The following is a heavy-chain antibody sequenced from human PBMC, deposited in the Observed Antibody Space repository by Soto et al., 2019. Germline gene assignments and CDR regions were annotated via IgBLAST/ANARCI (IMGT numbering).Heavy chain of an antibody. D-gene: IGHD3-9*01. V-gene: IGHV1-58*02. Sequence: ASVKVSCKASEFTFTSCAMQWVRQARGQRLEWIGWIVVGSGNTNYAQKFQERVTITRDMSTSTAYMELSSLRSEDTAVYYCAAVRDFDWLFAWGQGTLVTVSS. CDR1: EFTFTSCA. CDR3: AAVRDFDWLFA. CDR2: IVVGSGNT. J-gene: IGHJ5*02.